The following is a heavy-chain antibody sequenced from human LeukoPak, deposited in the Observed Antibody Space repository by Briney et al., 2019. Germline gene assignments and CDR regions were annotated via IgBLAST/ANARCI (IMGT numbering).Heavy chain of an antibody. CDR1: GGTFSSYA. Sequence: GASVKVSCKASGGTFSSYAISWVRQAPGQGLEWMGGIIPIFGTANYAQKFQGRVTITADESTSTAYMELSSLRSEDTAVYYCARDPVGVVPAATYFDYWGQGTLVTVSS. J-gene: IGHJ4*02. CDR3: ARDPVGVVPAATYFDY. CDR2: IIPIFGTA. D-gene: IGHD2-2*01. V-gene: IGHV1-69*13.